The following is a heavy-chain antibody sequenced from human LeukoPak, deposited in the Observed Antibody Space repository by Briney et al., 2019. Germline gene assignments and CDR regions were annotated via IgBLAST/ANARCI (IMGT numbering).Heavy chain of an antibody. CDR3: ARDSSGWYLVYYFDY. CDR2: ISSSSSTI. V-gene: IGHV3-48*04. CDR1: GFTFSSYS. J-gene: IGHJ4*02. D-gene: IGHD6-19*01. Sequence: PGGSLRLSCAASGFTFSSYSMNWVRQAPGKGLEWVSYISSSSSTIYYADSVKGRSTISRDNAKNSLYLQMNSLRAEDTAVYYCARDSSGWYLVYYFDYWGQGTLVTVSS.